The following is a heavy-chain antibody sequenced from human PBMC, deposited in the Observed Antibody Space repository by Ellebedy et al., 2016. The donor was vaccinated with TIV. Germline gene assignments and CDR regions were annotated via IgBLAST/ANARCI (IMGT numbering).Heavy chain of an antibody. Sequence: MPSETLSLTCTVSGGSITNYYWSWIRQPPGKGLEWIGYIYSTGTTDYIPSLKGRVTISVDTSKNHFSLKLSSVTAADTAVYYCAREVGYYGSAEDYYYGMDVWGQGTTVTVSS. J-gene: IGHJ6*02. D-gene: IGHD3-10*01. CDR2: IYSTGTT. CDR1: GGSITNYY. CDR3: AREVGYYGSAEDYYYGMDV. V-gene: IGHV4-59*01.